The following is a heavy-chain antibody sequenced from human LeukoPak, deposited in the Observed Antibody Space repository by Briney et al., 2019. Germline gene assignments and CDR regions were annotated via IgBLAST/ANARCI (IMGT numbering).Heavy chain of an antibody. D-gene: IGHD6-13*01. Sequence: GGSLRLPCAASGFTFSSYAMSWVRQAPGKGLEWVSAISGSGGSTYYADSVKGRFTISRDNSKNTLYLQMNSLRAEDTAVYYCAKDFDLSSSSWPSFYYYYGMDVWGQGTTVTVSS. V-gene: IGHV3-23*01. CDR3: AKDFDLSSSSWPSFYYYYGMDV. CDR1: GFTFSSYA. J-gene: IGHJ6*02. CDR2: ISGSGGST.